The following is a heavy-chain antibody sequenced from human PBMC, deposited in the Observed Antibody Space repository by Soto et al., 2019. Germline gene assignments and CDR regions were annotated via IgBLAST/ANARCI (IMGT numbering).Heavy chain of an antibody. J-gene: IGHJ6*02. CDR3: VKSGGSWAYYYYGMDV. CDR2: ISSNGGST. V-gene: IGHV3-64D*08. Sequence: GGSLRLSCGASGFIFSSCTMRWVRQAPGKGLEYVSAISSNGGSTYYADSVEGRFTISRDNSKNTLYLQMSSLRAEDTAVYYCVKSGGSWAYYYYGMDVWGQGTTVTVSS. D-gene: IGHD1-26*01. CDR1: GFIFSSCT.